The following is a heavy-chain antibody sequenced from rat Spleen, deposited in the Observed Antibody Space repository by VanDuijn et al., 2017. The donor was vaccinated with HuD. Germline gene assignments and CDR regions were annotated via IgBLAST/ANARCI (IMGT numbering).Heavy chain of an antibody. D-gene: IGHD1-4*01. CDR3: TRESLPGYNSHWFVY. V-gene: IGHV2S12*01. J-gene: IGHJ3*01. CDR1: GFSLTSNG. Sequence: QVQLKESGPGLMQPSETLSLTCSVSGFSLTSNGVSWVRQPPGEGLEWIAAISSGGSTYYNSALKSRLSISRDTSKSQVFVKMNTMQTEDTATCFCTRESLPGYNSHWFVYWGQGTLVTVSS. CDR2: ISSGGST.